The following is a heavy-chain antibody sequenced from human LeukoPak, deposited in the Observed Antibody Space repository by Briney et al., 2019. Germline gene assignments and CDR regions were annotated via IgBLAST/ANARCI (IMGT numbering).Heavy chain of an antibody. Sequence: ASVKVSCKASGYTFTGYYMHWVRQAPGQGLEWMGWINPNSGGTNYAQKFQGRVTMTRDTSISTAYMELSRLRSDDTAVYYCARDCRYSSGWCGTDVWGQGTTVTVSS. CDR1: GYTFTGYY. V-gene: IGHV1-2*02. D-gene: IGHD6-19*01. CDR3: ARDCRYSSGWCGTDV. J-gene: IGHJ6*02. CDR2: INPNSGGT.